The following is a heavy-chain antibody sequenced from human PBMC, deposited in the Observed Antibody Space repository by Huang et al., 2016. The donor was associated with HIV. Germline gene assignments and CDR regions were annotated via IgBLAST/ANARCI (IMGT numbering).Heavy chain of an antibody. D-gene: IGHD5-12*01. CDR3: AKWDTLGFYEGFFDH. J-gene: IGHJ4*02. V-gene: IGHV3-30*02. Sequence: QVQLVESGGGVVQPGGSLRLSCAASGFTFSSFGMHWVHQAPGKGLEWVAFIRYDGSNKYYAEAVKGRFTISRDNSRTMVFLQMNSLRAEDTAVYYCAKWDTLGFYEGFFDHWGQGTLVTVSS. CDR1: GFTFSSFG. CDR2: IRYDGSNK.